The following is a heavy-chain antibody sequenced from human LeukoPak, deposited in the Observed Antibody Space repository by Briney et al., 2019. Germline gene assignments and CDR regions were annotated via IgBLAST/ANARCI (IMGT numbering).Heavy chain of an antibody. Sequence: SETLSLTCTVSGGSISSSSYYWGWIRQPPGEGLEWIGSIYYSGSTYYNPSLKSRVTISVDTSKNQFSLKLSSVTAADTAVYYCARGAHYYDSSGLLDYWGQGTLVTVSS. V-gene: IGHV4-39*01. CDR1: GGSISSSSYY. CDR3: ARGAHYYDSSGLLDY. J-gene: IGHJ4*02. D-gene: IGHD3-22*01. CDR2: IYYSGST.